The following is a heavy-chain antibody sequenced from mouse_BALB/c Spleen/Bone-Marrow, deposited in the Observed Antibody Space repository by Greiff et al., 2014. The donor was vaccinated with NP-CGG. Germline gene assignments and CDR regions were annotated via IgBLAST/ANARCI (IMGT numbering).Heavy chain of an antibody. J-gene: IGHJ1*01. CDR1: GFSLTSYG. V-gene: IGHV2-9*02. CDR2: IWAGGST. D-gene: IGHD2-3*01. CDR3: ARVYLWYFDV. Sequence: VQLVESGPGLVAPSQSLSITCTVSGFSLTSYGVHWVRQPPGKGLEWLGVIWAGGSTNYNSALMSRLSIIKDNSKSQVFLKMNGLQTDDTAMYYCARVYLWYFDVWGAGTTVTVSS.